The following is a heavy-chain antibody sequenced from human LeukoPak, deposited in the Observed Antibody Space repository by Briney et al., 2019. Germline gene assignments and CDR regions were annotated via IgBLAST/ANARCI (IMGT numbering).Heavy chain of an antibody. CDR1: GYTFTSYY. Sequence: GASVKVSCKASGYTFTSYYMHWVRQAPGQGLEWMGWISAYNGNRNYAQKVEGRVTMTTDTSTNTAYMELRSLRSDDTALYYCARGYCSGGSCYWFDPWGQGTLVTVSS. D-gene: IGHD2-15*01. CDR2: ISAYNGNR. J-gene: IGHJ5*02. V-gene: IGHV1-18*04. CDR3: ARGYCSGGSCYWFDP.